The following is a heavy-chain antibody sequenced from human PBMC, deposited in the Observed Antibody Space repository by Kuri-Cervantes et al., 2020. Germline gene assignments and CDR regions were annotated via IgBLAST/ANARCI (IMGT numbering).Heavy chain of an antibody. CDR2: ISDTGYAI. CDR1: GFTFSDYS. J-gene: IGHJ5*02. CDR3: ARERRRTCGGGCYSGHWFDP. V-gene: IGHV3-48*04. Sequence: LSLTCAASGFTFSDYSMNWVRQAPGKGLEWISYISDTGYAIYYAGSAKGRFTISRDNAKNSLYLQMNSLRAEDTAVYYCARERRRTCGGGCYSGHWFDPWGQGTLVTVSS. D-gene: IGHD2-21*02.